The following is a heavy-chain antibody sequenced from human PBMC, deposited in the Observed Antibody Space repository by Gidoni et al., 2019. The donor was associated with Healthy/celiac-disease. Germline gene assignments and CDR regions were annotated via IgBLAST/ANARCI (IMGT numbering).Heavy chain of an antibody. Sequence: QVQLQQWGAGLLKPSETLSLTCAVYGGSFSGYYWSWLRQPPGKGLEWIGEINHSGSTNYNPSLKSRVTISVDTSKNQFSLKLSSVTAADTAVYYCASQGDKGYGSGSCHAFDIWGQGTMVTVSS. CDR2: INHSGST. V-gene: IGHV4-34*01. D-gene: IGHD3-10*01. CDR1: GGSFSGYY. J-gene: IGHJ3*02. CDR3: ASQGDKGYGSGSCHAFDI.